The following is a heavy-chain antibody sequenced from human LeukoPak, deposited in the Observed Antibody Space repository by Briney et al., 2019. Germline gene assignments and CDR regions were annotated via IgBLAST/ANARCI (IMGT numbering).Heavy chain of an antibody. D-gene: IGHD6-25*01. CDR1: GFTFVSHW. Sequence: GGSLRLSCVASGFTFVSHWMTWVRQAPGKRLEWVANINQDGSEKYYVDSVKGRFTISRDNSKNTLYLQMNNLRAEDSAVYYCAKDLSGYGPYWYFDLWGRGTLVTVSS. J-gene: IGHJ2*01. V-gene: IGHV3-7*03. CDR3: AKDLSGYGPYWYFDL. CDR2: INQDGSEK.